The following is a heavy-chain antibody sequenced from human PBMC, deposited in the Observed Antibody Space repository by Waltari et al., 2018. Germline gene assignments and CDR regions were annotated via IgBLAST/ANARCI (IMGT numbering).Heavy chain of an antibody. CDR1: GYTFSDFY. CDR2: INPNSGDT. J-gene: IGHJ4*02. D-gene: IGHD4-17*01. V-gene: IGHV1-2*02. Sequence: QVQLVQSGAEVKTPGASVKVSCKASGYTFSDFYMHWVRQAPGQGLEWMGFINPNSGDTKYAQTSQGRVTMNRDMSITTAYMELSSLRSDDTAAYYCARGNPLHNGDRVIVAYWGQGALVAVSS. CDR3: ARGNPLHNGDRVIVAY.